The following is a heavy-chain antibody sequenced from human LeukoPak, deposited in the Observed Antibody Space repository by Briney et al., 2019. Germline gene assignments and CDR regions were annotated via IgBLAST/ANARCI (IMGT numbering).Heavy chain of an antibody. D-gene: IGHD1-26*01. CDR2: IYSGGST. J-gene: IGHJ4*02. Sequence: GGSLRLSCAASGFTVSSNYMSWVRQAPGKGLEWVSVIYSGGSTYYADSVKGRFTISRDNAKNTLYLQVNSLRVEDTAVYFCAREASGRGNYFFDYWGQGALVTVSS. CDR1: GFTVSSNY. CDR3: AREASGRGNYFFDY. V-gene: IGHV3-53*01.